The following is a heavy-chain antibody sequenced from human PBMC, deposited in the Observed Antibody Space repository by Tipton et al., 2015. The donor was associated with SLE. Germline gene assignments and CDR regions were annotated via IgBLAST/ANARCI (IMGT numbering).Heavy chain of an antibody. Sequence: GSLRLSCAASGFTFDDYTMHWVRQAPGKGLEWVANIKQDGSEKYYVDSVKGRFTISRDNAKNSLYLQMNSLRAEDTAVYYCARELYKSSSGPYYYYYGMDVWGQGTTVTVSS. D-gene: IGHD6-13*01. J-gene: IGHJ6*02. CDR3: ARELYKSSSGPYYYYYGMDV. CDR2: IKQDGSEK. V-gene: IGHV3-7*01. CDR1: GFTFDDYT.